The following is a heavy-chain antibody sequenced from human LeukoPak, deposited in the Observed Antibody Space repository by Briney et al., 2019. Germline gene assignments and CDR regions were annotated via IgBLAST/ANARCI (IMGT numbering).Heavy chain of an antibody. Sequence: SVKVSCKASGGTFSSYAISWVRQAPGQGLEWMGRIIPILGIANYAQKFQGRVTITADKSTSTAYMELSSLRSEDTAVYYCARRPLVRGGPRVLDPWGQGTLVTVSS. J-gene: IGHJ5*02. V-gene: IGHV1-69*04. D-gene: IGHD3-10*01. CDR2: IIPILGIA. CDR3: ARRPLVRGGPRVLDP. CDR1: GGTFSSYA.